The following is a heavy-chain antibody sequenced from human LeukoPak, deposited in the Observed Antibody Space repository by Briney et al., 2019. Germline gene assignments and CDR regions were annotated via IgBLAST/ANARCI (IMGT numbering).Heavy chain of an antibody. Sequence: SGTLSLTCAVSGGSISSSNWWSWVRQPPGKGLEWIGEIYHSGSTNYNPSLKSRVTISVDTSKNQFSLKLSSVTAADTAVYYCARYRSGILRYNWFDPWGQGTLVTVSS. J-gene: IGHJ5*02. V-gene: IGHV4-4*02. CDR1: GGSISSSNW. CDR2: IYHSGST. CDR3: ARYRSGILRYNWFDP. D-gene: IGHD2/OR15-2a*01.